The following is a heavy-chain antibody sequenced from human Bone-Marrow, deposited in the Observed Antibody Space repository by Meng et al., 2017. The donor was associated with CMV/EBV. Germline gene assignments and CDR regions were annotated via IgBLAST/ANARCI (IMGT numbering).Heavy chain of an antibody. CDR2: INPSGGST. CDR3: ARQALYYYDSSGYPTLYNWVDP. D-gene: IGHD3-22*01. V-gene: IGHV1-46*01. CDR1: GYTFTSYY. J-gene: IGHJ5*02. Sequence: ASVKVSCKASGYTFTSYYMHWVRQAPGQGLEWMGIINPSGGSTSYAQKFQGRVTMTRDTSTSTVYMELSSLRSEDTAVYYCARQALYYYDSSGYPTLYNWVDPWGQGTLVTVSS.